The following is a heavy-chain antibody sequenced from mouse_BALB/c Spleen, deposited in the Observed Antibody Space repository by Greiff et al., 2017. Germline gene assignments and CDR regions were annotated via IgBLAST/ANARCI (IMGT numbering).Heavy chain of an antibody. CDR1: GFTFSSYA. V-gene: IGHV5-6-5*01. Sequence: EVQLVESGGGLVKPGGSLKLSCAASGFTFSSYAMSWVRQTPEKRLEWVASISSGGSTYYPDSVKGRFTISRDNARNILYLQMSSLRSEDTAMYYCARGNLGLFDYWGQGTTLTVSS. D-gene: IGHD4-1*01. CDR3: ARGNLGLFDY. J-gene: IGHJ2*01. CDR2: ISSGGST.